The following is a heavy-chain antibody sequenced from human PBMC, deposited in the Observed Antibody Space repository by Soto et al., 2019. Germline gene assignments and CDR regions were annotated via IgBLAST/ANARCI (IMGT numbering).Heavy chain of an antibody. J-gene: IGHJ4*02. CDR2: ISYDGSNK. V-gene: IGHV3-30-3*01. D-gene: IGHD1-26*01. CDR1: GFSFSSYA. CDR3: AKDGREGSGLHCWIDV. Sequence: GGSLRRCCAASGFSFSSYAMHWLRQAPGKGLELVAVISYDGSNKYYADSVRGRFTISRDNSKNTLYLQMNSLRPEDTAVYYCAKDGREGSGLHCWIDVWGQGTLVTVSS.